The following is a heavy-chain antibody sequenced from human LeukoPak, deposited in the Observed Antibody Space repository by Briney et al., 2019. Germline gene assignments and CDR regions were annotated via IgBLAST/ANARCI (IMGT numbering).Heavy chain of an antibody. D-gene: IGHD1-26*01. Sequence: SETLSLTCAVYGGSFSGYYWSWIRQPPGKGLEWIGEINHSGSTNYNPSLKSRVTISVDTSKNQFSLKLSSVTAADTAVYYCARGPIVGPTLLPGSYMDVWGKGTTVTVSS. CDR3: ARGPIVGPTLLPGSYMDV. V-gene: IGHV4-34*01. CDR1: GGSFSGYY. CDR2: INHSGST. J-gene: IGHJ6*03.